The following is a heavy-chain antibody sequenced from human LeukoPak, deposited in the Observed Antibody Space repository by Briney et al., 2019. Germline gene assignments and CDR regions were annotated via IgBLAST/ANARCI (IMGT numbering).Heavy chain of an antibody. CDR3: ARDGYCSGGSCHGRDGMDV. Sequence: SETLSLTCTASGGSISSYYWSWIRQPAGKGLEWIGRIYTSGSTNYNPSLKSRVTMSVDTSKNQLSLKLSSVTAADTAVYYCARDGYCSGGSCHGRDGMDVWGQGTTVTVSS. CDR2: IYTSGST. J-gene: IGHJ6*02. CDR1: GGSISSYY. D-gene: IGHD2-15*01. V-gene: IGHV4-4*07.